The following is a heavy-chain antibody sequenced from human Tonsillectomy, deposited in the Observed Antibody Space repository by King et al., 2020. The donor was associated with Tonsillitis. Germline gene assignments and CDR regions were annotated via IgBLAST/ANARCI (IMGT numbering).Heavy chain of an antibody. J-gene: IGHJ5*02. V-gene: IGHV4-61*02. CDR1: GGSISSGVYY. Sequence: VQLQESGPGLVKPSQTLSLTCTVSGGSISSGVYYWSWIRQAAGKGREWMGRIYTSGSTNYNPSLKSRVTMSVDTSKNPFTLKLSSVTAADTAVYYCAREVHLGFCSGTSGEYWFDPWGQGTLVTVSS. CDR3: AREVHLGFCSGTSGEYWFDP. CDR2: IYTSGST. D-gene: IGHD2-2*01.